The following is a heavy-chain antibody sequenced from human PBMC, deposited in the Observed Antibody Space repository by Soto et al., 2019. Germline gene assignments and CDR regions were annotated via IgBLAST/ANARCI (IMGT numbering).Heavy chain of an antibody. J-gene: IGHJ6*03. Sequence: ASVKVSCKASGYTFTSYGISWVRQAPGQGLEWMGWISAYNGNTNYAQKLQGRVPMTTDTSTSTAYMELRSLRSDDTAVYYCAREGDGGLYQLRLSPPYYYYYYMDVWGKGTTVTVSS. D-gene: IGHD2-2*01. CDR2: ISAYNGNT. CDR3: AREGDGGLYQLRLSPPYYYYYYMDV. CDR1: GYTFTSYG. V-gene: IGHV1-18*01.